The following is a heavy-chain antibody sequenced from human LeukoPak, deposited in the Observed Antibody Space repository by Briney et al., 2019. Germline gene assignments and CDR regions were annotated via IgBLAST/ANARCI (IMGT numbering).Heavy chain of an antibody. Sequence: PGGSLRLSCAASGFTFTNAWMTWVRQAPGKGLEWVGRIKSKTDGGTIDYAAPVKGRFTLPRDDSENTLYLQMNSLKTEDTAVYYCTTDSRYYYDSSGYLNWGQGTLVTVAS. CDR2: IKSKTDGGTI. CDR3: TTDSRYYYDSSGYLN. CDR1: GFTFTNAW. V-gene: IGHV3-15*01. J-gene: IGHJ4*02. D-gene: IGHD3-22*01.